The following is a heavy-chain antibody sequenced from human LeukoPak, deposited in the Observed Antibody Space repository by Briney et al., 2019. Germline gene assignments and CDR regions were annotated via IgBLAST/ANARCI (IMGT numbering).Heavy chain of an antibody. CDR3: AKDRNYGSGRDDY. J-gene: IGHJ4*02. D-gene: IGHD3-10*01. Sequence: GGSLRLSCAASDFTFSDYGMHWVRQAPGKGLEWVAFIRFDGGNEIYGDSVKGRFTISRDNSKNTFYLQMNSLRVEDTAVYYCAKDRNYGSGRDDYWGQGTLVTVSS. CDR1: DFTFSDYG. CDR2: IRFDGGNE. V-gene: IGHV3-30*02.